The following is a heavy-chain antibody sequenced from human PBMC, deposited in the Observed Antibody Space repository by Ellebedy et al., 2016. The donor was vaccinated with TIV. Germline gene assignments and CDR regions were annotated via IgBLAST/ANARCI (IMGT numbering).Heavy chain of an antibody. J-gene: IGHJ2*01. Sequence: MPSETLSLTCTVSGGSISSYYWSWIRQPPGKGLEWIGYIYYSGSTNYNPSLKSRVTISVDTSKNQFSLKLSSVTAADTAVYYCATLGGEWPSGYWYFDLWGRGTLVTVSS. CDR3: ATLGGEWPSGYWYFDL. CDR1: GGSISSYY. D-gene: IGHD3-10*01. CDR2: IYYSGST. V-gene: IGHV4-59*08.